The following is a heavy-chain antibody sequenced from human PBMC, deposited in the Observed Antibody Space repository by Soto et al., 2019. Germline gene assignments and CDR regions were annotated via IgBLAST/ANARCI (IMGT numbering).Heavy chain of an antibody. D-gene: IGHD2-21*01. Sequence: EVQLVESGGGLVKPGGSPRLSCAASGFTFNTYDMNWVRQAPGKGLEWVSSITTSSAYIYYADSLKGRITISRDNAKNSLFLQMSSLRAEDTAVYYCVRSGTARLLRHSWFDTWGQGTLVTVSS. J-gene: IGHJ5*02. CDR3: VRSGTARLLRHSWFDT. V-gene: IGHV3-21*01. CDR2: ITTSSAYI. CDR1: GFTFNTYD.